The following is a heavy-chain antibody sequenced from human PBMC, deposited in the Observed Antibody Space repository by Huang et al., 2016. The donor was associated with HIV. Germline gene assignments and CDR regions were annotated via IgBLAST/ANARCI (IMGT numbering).Heavy chain of an antibody. J-gene: IGHJ4*02. Sequence: QVQLVQSGPEVKKPGASVKVACQTSGYIFSNYDINWVRKAPGQGRQWMGWLNPNSGKTAYGQNFQGRVTLTRSTSTGAAYMVLNSLTSQDTAVYYCARLTSGWYQDYWGQGTLVTVSS. V-gene: IGHV1-8*01. CDR1: GYIFSNYD. D-gene: IGHD6-19*01. CDR2: LNPNSGKT. CDR3: ARLTSGWYQDY.